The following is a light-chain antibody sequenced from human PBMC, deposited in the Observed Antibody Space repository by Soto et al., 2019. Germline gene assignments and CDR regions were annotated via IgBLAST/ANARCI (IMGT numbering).Light chain of an antibody. CDR1: QSVLCSSNNKNY. CDR3: QQYYSTRT. V-gene: IGKV4-1*01. CDR2: WAS. J-gene: IGKJ1*01. Sequence: DIVMTQSPDSLAVSLGERATINCKSSQSVLCSSNNKNYLAWYQQKPGQPPKLLIYWASTRESGVPDRFSGSASGTDFTLTISSLQAEDVAVYYCQQYYSTRTFGQGTKVEIK.